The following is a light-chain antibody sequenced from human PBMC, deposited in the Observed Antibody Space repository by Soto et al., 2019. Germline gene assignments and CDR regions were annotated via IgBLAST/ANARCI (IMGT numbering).Light chain of an antibody. V-gene: IGKV3-20*01. CDR1: QSLTNTY. Sequence: EIVLTQSPGTLSLSPGERATLSCRASQSLTNTYLAWYQQKPGQAPRLLIYGASSRATGIPDRFSGSGSRTDFTLTISRLEPEDFAVYYCQHYGSSPRVGQGTKVYIK. CDR3: QHYGSSPR. CDR2: GAS. J-gene: IGKJ1*01.